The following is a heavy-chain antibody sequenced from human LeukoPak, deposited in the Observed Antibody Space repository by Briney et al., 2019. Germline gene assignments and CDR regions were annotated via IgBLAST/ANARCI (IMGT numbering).Heavy chain of an antibody. J-gene: IGHJ4*02. V-gene: IGHV4-34*01. CDR2: INHSGST. D-gene: IGHD3-3*01. CDR3: ARDRLYYDFWSGFDY. CDR1: GGSFSGYY. Sequence: PSETLSLTCAVYGGSFSGYYWSWIRQPPGKGLEWIGEINHSGSTNYNPSLKSRVTISVDTSKNQFSLKLSSVTAADTAVYYCARDRLYYDFWSGFDYWGQGTLVTVSS.